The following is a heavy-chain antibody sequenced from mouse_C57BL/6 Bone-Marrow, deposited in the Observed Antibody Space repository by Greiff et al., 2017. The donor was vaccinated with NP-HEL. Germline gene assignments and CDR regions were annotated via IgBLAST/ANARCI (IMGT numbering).Heavy chain of an antibody. CDR2: ISSGGSYT. Sequence: EVKLVESGGDLVKPGGSLKLSCAASGFTFSSYGMSWVRQTPDKRLEWVATISSGGSYTYYPDSVKGRFTISRDNAKNTLYLQMSSLKSEDTAMYDCARRDLPPGYFDYWGQGTTLTVSS. CDR1: GFTFSSYG. J-gene: IGHJ2*01. CDR3: ARRDLPPGYFDY. V-gene: IGHV5-6*02.